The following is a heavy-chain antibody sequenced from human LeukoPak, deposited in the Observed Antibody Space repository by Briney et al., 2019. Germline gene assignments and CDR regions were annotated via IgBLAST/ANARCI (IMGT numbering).Heavy chain of an antibody. CDR2: INQDGSET. CDR1: GFSFNTYW. J-gene: IGHJ3*01. Sequence: PGGSLKLSCAASGFSFNTYWMSWVRQDPGQGLECVANINQDGSETQYVDSVKGRFTISRDNAENSLHLQVSSLRGEDSGIYYCARKPDGFDVWGQGTMVTVSS. V-gene: IGHV3-7*01. CDR3: ARKPDGFDV.